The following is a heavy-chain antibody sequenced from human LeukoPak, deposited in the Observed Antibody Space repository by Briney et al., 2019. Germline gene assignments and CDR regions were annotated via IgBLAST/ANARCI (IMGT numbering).Heavy chain of an antibody. J-gene: IGHJ4*02. CDR1: GYTFTSYY. CDR2: INPSGGST. CDR3: ARDRRDGYNRPMIDY. D-gene: IGHD5-24*01. V-gene: IGHV1-46*01. Sequence: ASVTVSCTASGYTFTSYYMHWVRQAPGQGLEWMGIINPSGGSTSYAQKFQGRVTMTRDTSTSTVYMELSSLRSEDTAVYYCARDRRDGYNRPMIDYWGQGTLVTVSS.